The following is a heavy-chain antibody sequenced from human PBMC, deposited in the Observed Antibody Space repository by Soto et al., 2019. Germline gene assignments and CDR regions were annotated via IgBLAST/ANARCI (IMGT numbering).Heavy chain of an antibody. D-gene: IGHD6-6*01. Sequence: TLSLTCVVSGGSISSHYWSWIRQPPGSGLEWIGFIHYSGSTQYSPSLKSRVTMSVDTSKNQFSLNLSSVTAADTAFYFCARRDYSTSSLGTFDHWGPGILVTVSS. V-gene: IGHV4-59*11. CDR1: GGSISSHY. J-gene: IGHJ4*02. CDR2: IHYSGST. CDR3: ARRDYSTSSLGTFDH.